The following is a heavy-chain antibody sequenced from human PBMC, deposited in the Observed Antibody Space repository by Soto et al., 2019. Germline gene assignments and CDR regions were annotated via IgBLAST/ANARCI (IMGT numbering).Heavy chain of an antibody. CDR1: GYSFTNYY. V-gene: IGHV1-46*01. CDR2: INAGGGYT. D-gene: IGHD5-12*01. CDR3: VRVVAIPGYPDN. Sequence: GASVKVSCKASGYSFTNYYMHWVRQAPGQGLEWMGTINAGGGYTTYAQRFQGRVTMTRDTSTSTVSMELSSLRSDDTAIYYCVRVVAIPGYPDNWGQRTLVTVSS. J-gene: IGHJ4*02.